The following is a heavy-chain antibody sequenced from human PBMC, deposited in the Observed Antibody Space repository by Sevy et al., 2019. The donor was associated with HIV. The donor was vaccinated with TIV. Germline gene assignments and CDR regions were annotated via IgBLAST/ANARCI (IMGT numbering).Heavy chain of an antibody. CDR1: GGSISGYY. V-gene: IGHV4-34*01. J-gene: IGHJ4*02. CDR2: INHSGST. Sequence: SETLSLTCAVYGGSISGYYWSWIRQPPGKGLEWIGEINHSGSTNYNPSLKSRVTISVDTSKNQFSLKLSSVTAADTAVYYCATYDYVWGSYHYWGQGTLVTVSS. CDR3: ATYDYVWGSYHY. D-gene: IGHD3-16*02.